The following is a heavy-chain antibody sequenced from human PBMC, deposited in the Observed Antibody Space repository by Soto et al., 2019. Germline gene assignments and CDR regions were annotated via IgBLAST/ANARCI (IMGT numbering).Heavy chain of an antibody. CDR2: IIPIFGTA. CDR1: GGTFSSYA. CDR3: ARDGYKSPGTFDI. V-gene: IGHV1-69*01. J-gene: IGHJ3*02. D-gene: IGHD5-12*01. Sequence: QVQLVHSGAEVQKPGSSVKVSCKASGGTFSSYASSWVRQAPGQGLEWMGGIIPIFGTANYAQKFQGRVTITADESTSTAYMELSSLSSEETAVYYCARDGYKSPGTFDIWGQGTMVTVSS.